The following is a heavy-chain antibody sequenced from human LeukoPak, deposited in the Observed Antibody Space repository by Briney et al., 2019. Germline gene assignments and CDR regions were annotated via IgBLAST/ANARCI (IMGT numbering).Heavy chain of an antibody. V-gene: IGHV4-59*01. CDR3: ARGAGRCGGDCYSSDS. J-gene: IGHJ4*02. CDR1: GDSISSNY. CDR2: MYNSGST. D-gene: IGHD2-21*02. Sequence: PSETLSLTCSVSGDSISSNYWSWIRQPPGKGLEWIGDMYNSGSTNYNPSLKSRVTISVDTSKNQFSLMLTSVTAADTAVYFCARGAGRCGGDCYSSDSWGQGTLVTVSS.